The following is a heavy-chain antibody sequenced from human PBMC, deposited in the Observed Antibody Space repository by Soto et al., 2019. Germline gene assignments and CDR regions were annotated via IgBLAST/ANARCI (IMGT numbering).Heavy chain of an antibody. J-gene: IGHJ4*02. V-gene: IGHV3-23*01. CDR2: ISGSGGST. CDR3: AKDLRDSSGYYYYIDY. CDR1: GFTFSSYA. D-gene: IGHD3-22*01. Sequence: GGSLRLSCAASGFTFSSYAMSWVRQAPGKGLEWVSAISGSGGSTYYADSVKGRFTISRDTSKNTLYLQMNRMRAEDTAVYYCAKDLRDSSGYYYYIDYWGQGTLLTVSS.